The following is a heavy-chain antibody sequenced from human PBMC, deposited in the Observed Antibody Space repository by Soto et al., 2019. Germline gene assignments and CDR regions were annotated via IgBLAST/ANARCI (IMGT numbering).Heavy chain of an antibody. CDR2: INAGNGNT. CDR3: AREGGLAVAGTIYYYYGMDV. J-gene: IGHJ6*02. Sequence: ASVKVSCKASGYTFTSYAMHWVRQAPGQRLEWMGWINAGNGNTKYSQKFQGRVTITRDTSASTAYMELSSLRSEDTAVYYWAREGGLAVAGTIYYYYGMDVWGQGTTVTVSS. D-gene: IGHD6-19*01. V-gene: IGHV1-3*01. CDR1: GYTFTSYA.